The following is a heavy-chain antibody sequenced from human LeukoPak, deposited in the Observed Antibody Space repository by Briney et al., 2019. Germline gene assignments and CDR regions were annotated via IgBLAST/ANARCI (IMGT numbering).Heavy chain of an antibody. D-gene: IGHD2-15*01. CDR3: ARDLSEWWFRD. CDR2: IWYDGSNK. CDR1: GFTFSSYG. J-gene: IGHJ4*02. Sequence: GGSLRLSCAASGFTFSSYGMHWVRQAPGRGLEWVAVIWYDGSNKYYADSVKGRFTISRDNSNNALYLQMNSLRAEDTAVYYCARDLSEWWFRDWGQGTLVTVSS. V-gene: IGHV3-33*01.